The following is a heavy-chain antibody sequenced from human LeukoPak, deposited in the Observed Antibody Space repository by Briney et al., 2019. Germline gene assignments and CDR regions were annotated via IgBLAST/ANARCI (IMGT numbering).Heavy chain of an antibody. CDR1: GFTFSRYW. CDR3: ARGPASGWYRFFDS. D-gene: IGHD6-19*01. Sequence: QSGGSLRLSCAASGFTFSRYWMHWVRQAPEKGLVWVSRINPDGSSTNYADSVRGRFTTSRDNARNSLYLEMNSLTADDTAVYYCARGPASGWYRFFDSWGQGSLVTVSS. J-gene: IGHJ4*02. V-gene: IGHV3-74*01. CDR2: INPDGSST.